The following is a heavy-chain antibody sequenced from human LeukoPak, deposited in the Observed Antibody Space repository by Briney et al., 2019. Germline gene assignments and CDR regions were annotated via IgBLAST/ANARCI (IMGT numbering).Heavy chain of an antibody. CDR2: INHDGIT. Sequence: PSETLSLTCTVSGASINNSPYYWASIRQPPGKGLEWIGEINHDGITNYNPPLKSRVTISADTSKNQFSLNLNSVTVADTAVYYCATYTCSGGSCYGYYVDVWGNGTTVTVSS. CDR3: ATYTCSGGSCYGYYVDV. CDR1: GASINNSPYY. V-gene: IGHV4-39*01. J-gene: IGHJ6*03. D-gene: IGHD2-15*01.